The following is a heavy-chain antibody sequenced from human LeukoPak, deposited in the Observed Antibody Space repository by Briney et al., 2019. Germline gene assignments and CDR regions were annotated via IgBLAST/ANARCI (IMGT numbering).Heavy chain of an antibody. D-gene: IGHD6-13*01. Sequence: SETLSLTCTVSGDSLSSSSYSTTYYWGWIRQPPGKGLEWIGSITYSGTTHYNASPKSRVTISVDTSKNQFSLKLSSVTAADTAVYYCARGLAAAGLEGGVHDAFDIWGQGTMVTVSS. V-gene: IGHV4-39*07. CDR3: ARGLAAAGLEGGVHDAFDI. CDR1: GDSLSSSSYSTTYY. CDR2: ITYSGTT. J-gene: IGHJ3*02.